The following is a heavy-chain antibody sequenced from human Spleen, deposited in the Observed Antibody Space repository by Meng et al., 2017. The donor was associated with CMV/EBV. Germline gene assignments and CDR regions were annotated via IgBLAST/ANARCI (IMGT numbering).Heavy chain of an antibody. J-gene: IGHJ4*02. CDR3: ARVPTWGIAAAGPYY. V-gene: IGHV4-34*01. D-gene: IGHD6-13*01. CDR1: GGSFSGNY. CDR2: INHSGST. Sequence: VYGGSFSGNYWSWIRQPPGKGLEWIGEINHSGSTNYNPSLKSRVTISVDTSKNQFSLELSSVTAADTAVYYCARVPTWGIAAAGPYYWGQGTLVTVSS.